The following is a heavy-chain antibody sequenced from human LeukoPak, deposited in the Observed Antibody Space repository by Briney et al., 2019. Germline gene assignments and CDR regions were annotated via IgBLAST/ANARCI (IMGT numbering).Heavy chain of an antibody. J-gene: IGHJ4*02. Sequence: ASVKVSCKASGYTFTSYGISWVRQAPGQGLEWMGWISCYTGNTYYAQNFQGRITMTTDTSTSTAYMELRSLRSDDTAVYYCARAPITIFGVVINRFDYWGQGTLVTVSS. CDR2: ISCYTGNT. CDR1: GYTFTSYG. CDR3: ARAPITIFGVVINRFDY. V-gene: IGHV1-18*04. D-gene: IGHD3-3*01.